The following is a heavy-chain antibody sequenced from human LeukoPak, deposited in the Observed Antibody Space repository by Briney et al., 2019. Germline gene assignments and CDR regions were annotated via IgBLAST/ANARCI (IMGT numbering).Heavy chain of an antibody. J-gene: IGHJ6*02. CDR1: DFSFSNYN. CDR2: ISSSTSTM. CDR3: ARVPLGTQQWLESRRGMDV. V-gene: IGHV3-48*01. D-gene: IGHD6-19*01. Sequence: GGSLRLSCTASDFSFSNYNMNWVRQAPGKGLEWVSYISSSTSTMYYADSVKGRFTISRDNGKNSLYLQLNSLRAEDTAVYYCARVPLGTQQWLESRRGMDVWGQGTTVTVSS.